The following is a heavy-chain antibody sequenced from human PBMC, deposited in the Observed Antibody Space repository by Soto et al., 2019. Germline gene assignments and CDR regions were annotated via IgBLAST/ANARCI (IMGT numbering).Heavy chain of an antibody. V-gene: IGHV3-64*01. J-gene: IGHJ4*02. Sequence: EVQLVESGGGLLQRGGSLRLSCSASGFTFSSYAMHWVRHAPGKGLEYVSAISGNGGSTYSANSVKGRFTISRENSKNTLYLQMGSLRAEDMAVYYCARRGYGLYFDYWGQGTLVTVSS. CDR1: GFTFSSYA. CDR3: ARRGYGLYFDY. CDR2: ISGNGGST. D-gene: IGHD1-1*01.